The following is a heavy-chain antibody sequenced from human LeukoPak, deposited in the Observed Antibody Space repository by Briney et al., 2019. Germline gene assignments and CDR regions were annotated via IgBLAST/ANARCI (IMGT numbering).Heavy chain of an antibody. CDR1: GYNFTIYW. CDR2: IYPGDSET. D-gene: IGHD1-26*01. J-gene: IGHJ4*02. CDR3: AGSGSYYGPYDY. V-gene: IGHV5-51*01. Sequence: GESLKISCKGSGYNFTIYWIGWVRQMPGKGLEWMGIIYPGDSETRYSPSFQGQVTMSVDKSITTAYLQWSSLQASDTAMYYCAGSGSYYGPYDYWGQGTLVTVSP.